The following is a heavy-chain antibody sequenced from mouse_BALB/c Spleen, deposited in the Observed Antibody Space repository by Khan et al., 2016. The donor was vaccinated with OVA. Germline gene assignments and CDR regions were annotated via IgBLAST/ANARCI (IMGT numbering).Heavy chain of an antibody. Sequence: EVQLQESGPSLVKPSQTLSFTCSVTGDSITSGYWNWIRKFPGNKLEYMGYIIYTGYTYYNPSLKSRISITRHTSKNQYYLQLSSVTDEDTATYYCARSTYRYAFVYWGQGTLVTVSA. D-gene: IGHD2-12*01. CDR3: ARSTYRYAFVY. J-gene: IGHJ3*01. CDR1: GDSITSGY. CDR2: IIYTGYT. V-gene: IGHV3-8*02.